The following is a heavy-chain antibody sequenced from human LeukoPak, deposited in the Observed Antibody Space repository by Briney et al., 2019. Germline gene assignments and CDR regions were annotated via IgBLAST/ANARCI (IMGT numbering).Heavy chain of an antibody. J-gene: IGHJ4*02. CDR2: IYYSGST. V-gene: IGHV4-59*01. CDR3: ARVPYYDILTGHINFDY. D-gene: IGHD3-9*01. CDR1: GGSISSYY. Sequence: PSETLSLTCTVSGGSISSYYWTWIRQPPGKGLEWIGYIYYSGSTNYNPSLKSRVTISLDTSKNQFSLKLSSVTAADTAVYYCARVPYYDILTGHINFDYWGQGTLVTVSS.